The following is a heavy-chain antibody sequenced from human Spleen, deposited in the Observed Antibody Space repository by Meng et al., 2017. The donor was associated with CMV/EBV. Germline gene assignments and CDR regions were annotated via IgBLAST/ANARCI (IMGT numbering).Heavy chain of an antibody. J-gene: IGHJ6*02. CDR2: INPNSGGT. Sequence: ASVKVSCKASGYTFTAHYFHWVRQAPGQGLEWMGWINPNSGGTNYAQKFQGRVTMTRDTSISTAYMELSRLRSDDTAVYYCARDLGYGDYVGNLGYYYYGMDVWGQGTTVTVS. D-gene: IGHD4-17*01. CDR1: GYTFTAHY. V-gene: IGHV1-2*02. CDR3: ARDLGYGDYVGNLGYYYYGMDV.